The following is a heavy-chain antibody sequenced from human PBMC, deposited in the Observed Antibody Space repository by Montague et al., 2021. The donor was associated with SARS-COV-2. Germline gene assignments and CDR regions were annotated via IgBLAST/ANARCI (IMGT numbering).Heavy chain of an antibody. V-gene: IGHV3-21*03. CDR1: GFTLSSYN. D-gene: IGHD5-24*01. CDR3: VSDQSPMGFDD. Sequence: SLRLSCAASGFTLSSYNMNWIRQAPGKGLEWVSFVSYSSTYIYDADAVKGRFSISRDNTQNSLSLQMNNLRADDTADYYCVSDQSPMGFDDWGQGTLVTVSS. J-gene: IGHJ4*02. CDR2: VSYSSTYI.